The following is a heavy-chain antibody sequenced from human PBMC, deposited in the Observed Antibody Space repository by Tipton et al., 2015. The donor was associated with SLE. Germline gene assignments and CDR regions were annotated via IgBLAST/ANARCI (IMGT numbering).Heavy chain of an antibody. CDR2: IWYDGSNK. CDR1: GFTFSSYG. D-gene: IGHD6-13*01. Sequence: SLRLSCAASGFTFSSYGMHWVRQAPGKGLEWVAVIWYDGSNKYYADSVKGRFTISRDNSKNTLYLQMNSLRAEDTAVYYCAKVGGSAAAGWDFQHWGQGTLVTVSS. CDR3: AKVGGSAAAGWDFQH. V-gene: IGHV3-33*06. J-gene: IGHJ1*01.